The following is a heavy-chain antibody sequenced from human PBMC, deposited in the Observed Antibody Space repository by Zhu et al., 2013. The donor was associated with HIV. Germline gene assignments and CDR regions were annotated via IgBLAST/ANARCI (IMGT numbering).Heavy chain of an antibody. D-gene: IGHD2-21*01. Sequence: QVQLVQSGAEVKKPGASVKVSCKASGYTFTSYDINWVRQATGQGLEWMGWMNPNSGNTGYAQKFQGRVTMTRNTSISTAYMELSSLRSEDTAVYYCALLGDSSPYSHYYYYGMDVWGQGTTVTVSS. V-gene: IGHV1-8*01. J-gene: IGHJ6*02. CDR1: GYTFTSYD. CDR3: ALLGDSSPYSHYYYYGMDV. CDR2: MNPNSGNT.